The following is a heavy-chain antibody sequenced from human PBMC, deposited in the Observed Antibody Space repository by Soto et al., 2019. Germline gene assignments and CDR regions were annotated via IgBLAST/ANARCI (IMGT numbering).Heavy chain of an antibody. CDR3: ARETSTYYYDSSAYLGFDY. D-gene: IGHD3-22*01. J-gene: IGHJ4*02. CDR1: GFTFSNFN. V-gene: IGHV3-48*02. CDR2: ISSSTTTI. Sequence: GGSLRLSCTASGFTFSNFNINWVRQAPGKELEWISYISSSTTTIFYADSVKGRFTISRDNAKNSLYLQMNSLRDEDTAVYYCARETSTYYYDSSAYLGFDYWGQGTLVTVSS.